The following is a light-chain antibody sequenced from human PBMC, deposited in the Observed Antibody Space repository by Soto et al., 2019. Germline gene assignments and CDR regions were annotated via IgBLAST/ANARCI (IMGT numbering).Light chain of an antibody. CDR2: GAS. J-gene: IGKJ3*01. V-gene: IGKV3-15*01. Sequence: ETVMTQSPATLSVSPGERATLSCRASQSVSNNLAWFQQKPGQAPRLLIHGASTRATGVPARFSGSGSGTEFTLTISSLQSEDFVVYYCRQSNNLPFTFGPGTKVDIK. CDR3: RQSNNLPFT. CDR1: QSVSNN.